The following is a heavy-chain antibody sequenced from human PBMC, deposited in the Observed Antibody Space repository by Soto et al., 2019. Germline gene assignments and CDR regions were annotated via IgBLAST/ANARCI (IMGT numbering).Heavy chain of an antibody. CDR3: ARAERNYGDPYYYYYGMDV. CDR2: IYYSGST. J-gene: IGHJ6*02. D-gene: IGHD4-17*01. V-gene: IGHV4-59*01. CDR1: GGSISSYY. Sequence: SETLSLTCTVSGGSISSYYWSWIRQPPGKGLEWIGYIYYSGSTNYNPSLKSRVTISVDTSKNQFSLKLSSVTAADTAVYYCARAERNYGDPYYYYYGMDVWGQGTTVTVSS.